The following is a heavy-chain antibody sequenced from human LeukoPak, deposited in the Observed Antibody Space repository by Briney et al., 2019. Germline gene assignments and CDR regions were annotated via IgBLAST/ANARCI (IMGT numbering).Heavy chain of an antibody. CDR3: ARDRGGYSAFDM. D-gene: IGHD3-22*01. Sequence: GGSLRLSCAASGFTFSVYAIHWVRQAPGKGLEWVAVIPNDGSNKYYADSVKGRFTISRDNSKNTLYLQVNSLRPEDTAVYYCARDRGGYSAFDMWGQGTMVTVSS. CDR1: GFTFSVYA. J-gene: IGHJ3*02. V-gene: IGHV3-30-3*01. CDR2: IPNDGSNK.